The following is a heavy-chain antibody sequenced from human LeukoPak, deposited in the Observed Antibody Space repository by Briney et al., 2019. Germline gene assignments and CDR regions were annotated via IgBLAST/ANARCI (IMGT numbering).Heavy chain of an antibody. CDR2: ITSSSSYI. CDR1: GFTFSSYS. CDR3: ARHRTASDY. Sequence: PGGSLRLSCAASGFTFSSYSMNWVRQAPGKGLERVSSITSSSSYIYYADSVKGRFTISRDNAKSSLYLQMNSLRAEDTALYYCARHRTASDYWGQGTLVTVSS. V-gene: IGHV3-21*01. J-gene: IGHJ4*02. D-gene: IGHD3-16*02.